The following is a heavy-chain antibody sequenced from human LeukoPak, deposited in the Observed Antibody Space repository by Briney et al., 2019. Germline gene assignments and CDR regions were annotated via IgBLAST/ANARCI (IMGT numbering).Heavy chain of an antibody. CDR3: AKDIGSYYDY. D-gene: IGHD3-10*01. V-gene: IGHV3-30*02. CDR1: GFTFSSNG. Sequence: GGSLRLSCVASGFTFSSNGMHWVRQAPGKGLEWVTFIQYDGSKKYYADSVKGRFTISRDNSKNTLYLEMNSLRAEDTAVYFCAKDIGSYYDYWGQGILVTVSS. J-gene: IGHJ4*02. CDR2: IQYDGSKK.